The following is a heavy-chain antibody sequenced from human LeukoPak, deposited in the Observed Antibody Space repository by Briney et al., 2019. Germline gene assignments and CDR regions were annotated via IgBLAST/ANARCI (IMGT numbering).Heavy chain of an antibody. J-gene: IGHJ4*02. D-gene: IGHD3-22*01. Sequence: KTSETLSLTCTVSGGSISSSSYYWSWIRQPPGKGLEWIGEINHSGSTNYNPSLKSRVTISVDTSKNQSSLKLSSVTAADTAVYYCARGRQTYYYDSSGNGPFDYWGQGTLVTVSS. V-gene: IGHV4-39*07. CDR1: GGSISSSSYY. CDR2: INHSGST. CDR3: ARGRQTYYYDSSGNGPFDY.